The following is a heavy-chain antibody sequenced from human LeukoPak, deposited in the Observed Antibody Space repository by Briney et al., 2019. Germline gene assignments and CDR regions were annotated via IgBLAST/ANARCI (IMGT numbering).Heavy chain of an antibody. V-gene: IGHV1-46*01. CDR2: INPSGGST. CDR3: ARVGLWYYDSRGYYFDY. Sequence: ASVKVSCKASGGTFSIYAISWVRQAPGQGLEWMGIINPSGGSTSYAQKFQGRVTITRDTSASTAYMELSSLRSEDTAVYYCARVGLWYYDSRGYYFDYWGQGTLVTVSS. J-gene: IGHJ4*02. CDR1: GGTFSIYA. D-gene: IGHD3-22*01.